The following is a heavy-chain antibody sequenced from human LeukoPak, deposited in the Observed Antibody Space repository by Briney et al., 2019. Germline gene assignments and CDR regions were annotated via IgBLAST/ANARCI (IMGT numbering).Heavy chain of an antibody. CDR3: ARGGDYFDY. Sequence: GGSLRLSCAASGFTVSSHYMSWVRQAPGKGLEWVSVIYSGGRIYYADSVKGRCTISRDNAKNSLYLQMNSLSAEDTAVYYCARGGDYFDYWGQGTLVTVSS. CDR2: IYSGGRI. V-gene: IGHV3-53*01. J-gene: IGHJ4*02. CDR1: GFTVSSHY. D-gene: IGHD3-16*01.